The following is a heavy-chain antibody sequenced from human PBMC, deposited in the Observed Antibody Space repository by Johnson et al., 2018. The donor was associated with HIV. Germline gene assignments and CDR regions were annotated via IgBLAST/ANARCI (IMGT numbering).Heavy chain of an antibody. Sequence: VQLVESGGGVVQPGRSLRLSCAASGFTFRSYAMHWVRQAPGKGLEWVAVISYDGSNKYYADSVKGRFTISRDNSRNTLYLQMNTLRTEDTALYYCAKVGRIVVAIGNDAFDIWGQGTMVTVSS. CDR2: ISYDGSNK. V-gene: IGHV3-30*04. CDR3: AKVGRIVVAIGNDAFDI. CDR1: GFTFRSYA. J-gene: IGHJ3*02. D-gene: IGHD2-21*01.